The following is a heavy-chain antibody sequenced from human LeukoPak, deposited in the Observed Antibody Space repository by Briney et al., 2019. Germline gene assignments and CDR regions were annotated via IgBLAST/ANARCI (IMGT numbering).Heavy chain of an antibody. J-gene: IGHJ4*02. D-gene: IGHD3-3*01. V-gene: IGHV1-2*06. CDR2: INPNSGGT. Sequence: ASVKVSCKASGYTFTVYYMHWVRQAPGQGREWMGRINPNSGGTNYAQKFQGRVTMTRDTSISTAYMELSRLRSDDTAVYYCARGFTIFGDFDYWGQGTLVTVSS. CDR3: ARGFTIFGDFDY. CDR1: GYTFTVYY.